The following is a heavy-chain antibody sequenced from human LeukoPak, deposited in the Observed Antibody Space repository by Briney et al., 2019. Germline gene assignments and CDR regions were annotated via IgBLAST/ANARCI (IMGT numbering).Heavy chain of an antibody. CDR1: GGSISSYY. CDR3: ASGYCGGACQLGGVDM. CDR2: TRYSGST. J-gene: IGHJ3*02. V-gene: IGHV4-59*01. Sequence: SETLSLTCAVSGGSISSYYWSWLRQPPGKGLEYIGYTRYSGSTNYNPSLKSRVTISLDVSGNQFSLRLSSVTAADTAVYYCASGYCGGACQLGGVDMWGQGTMVTVSS. D-gene: IGHD2-21*02.